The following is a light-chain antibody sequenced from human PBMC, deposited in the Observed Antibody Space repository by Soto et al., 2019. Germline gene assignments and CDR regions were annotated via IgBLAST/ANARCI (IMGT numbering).Light chain of an antibody. CDR1: QSVSSY. J-gene: IGKJ4*01. CDR3: QQRSNWLT. CDR2: DAS. Sequence: EIVLTQSPATLSLSPGERATLSCRASQSVSSYLAWYQQKPGQAPRLLIYDASNRATGIPARFSGSGSGTDFTLTISSLEPEDFAVYYCQQRSNWLTFGGANTVEIK. V-gene: IGKV3-11*01.